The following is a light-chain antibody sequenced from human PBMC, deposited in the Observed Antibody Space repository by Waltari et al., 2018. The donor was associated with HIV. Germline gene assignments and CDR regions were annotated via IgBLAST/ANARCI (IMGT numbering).Light chain of an antibody. Sequence: IPGQRVTISCTGGNSNVGSNYVYWYQQVPGTAPKLLVYRDSQRQSGVPDRFTGSKSGTSASLAISGLRSEDEADYYCATWDDSLNGVLFGGGTKLTVL. CDR3: ATWDDSLNGVL. J-gene: IGLJ2*01. CDR2: RDS. CDR1: NSNVGSNY. V-gene: IGLV1-47*01.